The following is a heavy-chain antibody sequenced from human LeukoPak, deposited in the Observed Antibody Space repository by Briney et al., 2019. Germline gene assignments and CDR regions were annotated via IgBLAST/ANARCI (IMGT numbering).Heavy chain of an antibody. Sequence: SETLSLTCAVYGGSFSNPYWSWIRQPPGKGLEWIGEINHNGRTYYNPSLKSRVTISVDTPKSQFSLKLTSVTAADTAVYYCAKKGGGQLVNTRRWFDPWGQGTLVTVSS. CDR1: GGSFSNPY. D-gene: IGHD6-13*01. V-gene: IGHV4-34*01. CDR2: INHNGRT. CDR3: AKKGGGQLVNTRRWFDP. J-gene: IGHJ5*02.